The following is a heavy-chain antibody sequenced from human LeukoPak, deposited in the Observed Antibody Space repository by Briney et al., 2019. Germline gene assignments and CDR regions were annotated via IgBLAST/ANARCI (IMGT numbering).Heavy chain of an antibody. J-gene: IGHJ4*02. Sequence: PGRSLRFCCAASGFTFSSYGMHWVRQAPGKGLEGVAVIAYDGSNKYYADSVKGRFTMSRENSKNTLYPQMGSLRAEHTAVYFCATFGVTVRNDSFDFWGQGALVAVSS. CDR2: IAYDGSNK. CDR3: ATFGVTVRNDSFDF. V-gene: IGHV3-30*03. CDR1: GFTFSSYG. D-gene: IGHD3-3*01.